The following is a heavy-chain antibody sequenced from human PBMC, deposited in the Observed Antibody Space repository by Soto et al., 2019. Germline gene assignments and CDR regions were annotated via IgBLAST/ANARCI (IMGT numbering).Heavy chain of an antibody. Sequence: SETLSLTCTVSGGSVRDGRYYWAWLRQPPGKGLEWIGHIYHSGSTIYNPSLKSRVTISIDTSKSQFSLNLNSMTAAGTAVYYCAGYNWNYYFDPWGQGTLVTVSS. D-gene: IGHD1-7*01. CDR1: GGSVRDGRYY. J-gene: IGHJ5*02. V-gene: IGHV4-61*01. CDR3: AGYNWNYYFDP. CDR2: IYHSGST.